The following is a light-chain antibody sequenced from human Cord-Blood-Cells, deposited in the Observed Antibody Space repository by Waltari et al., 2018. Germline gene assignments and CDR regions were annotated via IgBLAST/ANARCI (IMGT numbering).Light chain of an antibody. Sequence: QSALTQPRSVSGSPGQSVTISCTGTSSDVGGYNHGSWYQQHPGKAPKPMIYDVSKRPSGVPDRFSGSKSGNTASLTISGLQAEDEADYYCCSYAGSYTWVFGGGTKLTVL. J-gene: IGLJ3*02. V-gene: IGLV2-11*01. CDR3: CSYAGSYTWV. CDR1: SSDVGGYNH. CDR2: DVS.